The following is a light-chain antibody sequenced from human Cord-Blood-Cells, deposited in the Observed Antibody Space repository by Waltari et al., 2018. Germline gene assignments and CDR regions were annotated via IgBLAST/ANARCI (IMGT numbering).Light chain of an antibody. CDR1: QSISSY. V-gene: IGKV1-39*01. Sequence: DIQMPQSPSSLSAYVGDSVTTTCRASQSISSYLNWYQQKPGKAPKLLIYAASSLQSGVPSRFSGSGSWTDFTLTISSLQPEDFATYYCQQSYSTPLTFGGGTKVEIK. CDR3: QQSYSTPLT. J-gene: IGKJ4*01. CDR2: AAS.